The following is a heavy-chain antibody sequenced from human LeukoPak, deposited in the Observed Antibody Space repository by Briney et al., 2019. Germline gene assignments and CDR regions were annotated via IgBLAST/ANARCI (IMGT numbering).Heavy chain of an antibody. D-gene: IGHD5-18*01. J-gene: IGHJ5*02. Sequence: GGSLRLSCAASGFTFDDYAMHWVRQAPGKGLEWVSGISWNSGSIGYADSVKGRFTISRDNAKNSLYLQMNSLRAEDTALYYCARASAMVTPWGQGTLVTVSS. CDR2: ISWNSGSI. CDR3: ARASAMVTP. CDR1: GFTFDDYA. V-gene: IGHV3-9*01.